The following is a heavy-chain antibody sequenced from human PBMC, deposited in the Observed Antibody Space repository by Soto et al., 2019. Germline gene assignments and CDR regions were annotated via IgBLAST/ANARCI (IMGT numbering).Heavy chain of an antibody. CDR2: IYYSGST. CDR3: ARGVGGWYGDGAFHI. V-gene: IGHV4-39*01. D-gene: IGHD6-19*01. CDR1: GGSISSSSYY. Sequence: SETLSLTCTVSGGSISSSSYYWGWIRQPPGKGLEWIGSIYYSGSTYYNPSLKSRVTISVDTSKNQFSLKLSSVTAADTAVYYCARGVGGWYGDGAFHIWGQGTMVTVSS. J-gene: IGHJ3*02.